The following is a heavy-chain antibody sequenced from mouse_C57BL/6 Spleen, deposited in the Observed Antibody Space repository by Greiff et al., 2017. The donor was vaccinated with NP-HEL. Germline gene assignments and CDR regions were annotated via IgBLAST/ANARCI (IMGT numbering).Heavy chain of an antibody. CDR1: GFSFNTYA. CDR2: IRSKSNNYAT. J-gene: IGHJ4*01. V-gene: IGHV10-1*01. CDR3: VGHGPPLLFYEEYAMDY. Sequence: EVQLVESGGGLVQPKGSLKLSCAASGFSFNTYATNWVRQAPGQGLEWVARIRSKSNNYATYYADSVKDRFTISRDDSESMLYLQMNNLITEDTAMYYCVGHGPPLLFYEEYAMDYWGQGTSVTVSS. D-gene: IGHD2-12*01.